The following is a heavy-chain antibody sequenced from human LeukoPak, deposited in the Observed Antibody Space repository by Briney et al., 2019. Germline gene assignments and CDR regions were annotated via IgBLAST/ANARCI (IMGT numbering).Heavy chain of an antibody. CDR1: GLTFSSYA. CDR3: AKPTREYCSSSSCHMFDY. J-gene: IGHJ4*02. Sequence: AGGSLRLSCAASGLTFSSYAMNWVRQAPGKGLEWVSAISSSGSTTYYADSVKGRFTISRDNSKNTLYLQMNSLRAEDTAVYYCAKPTREYCSSSSCHMFDYWGQGTLVTVAP. V-gene: IGHV3-23*01. CDR2: ISSSGSTT. D-gene: IGHD2-2*02.